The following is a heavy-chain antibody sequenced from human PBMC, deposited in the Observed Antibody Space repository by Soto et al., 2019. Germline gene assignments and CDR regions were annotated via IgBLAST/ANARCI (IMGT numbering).Heavy chain of an antibody. Sequence: VQLLESGGGLVQPGGSLRLSCAASGFTFSSYALNWVRQAPGKGLEWVSASSSGDITYYADSVRGRFTISRDNSKNTLYLQMNSLRAEDTAVYYCAKTRPIAAPGPFDSWGQGTLVTVSS. D-gene: IGHD6-13*01. V-gene: IGHV3-23*01. J-gene: IGHJ4*02. CDR2: SSSGDIT. CDR1: GFTFSSYA. CDR3: AKTRPIAAPGPFDS.